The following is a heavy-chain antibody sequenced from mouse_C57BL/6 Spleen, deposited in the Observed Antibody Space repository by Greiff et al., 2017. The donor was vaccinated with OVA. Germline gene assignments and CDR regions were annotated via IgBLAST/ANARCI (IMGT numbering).Heavy chain of an antibody. Sequence: QVQLQQSGAELVRPGTSVKVSCKASGYAFTNYLIEWVKQRPGQGLEWIGVINPGSGGTNYNEKFKGTATLTADKSSSTAYMQLSSLTSEDSAVYFCAREEDSYYSFAYWGQGTLVTVSA. CDR2: INPGSGGT. V-gene: IGHV1-54*01. J-gene: IGHJ3*01. D-gene: IGHD2-12*01. CDR3: AREEDSYYSFAY. CDR1: GYAFTNYL.